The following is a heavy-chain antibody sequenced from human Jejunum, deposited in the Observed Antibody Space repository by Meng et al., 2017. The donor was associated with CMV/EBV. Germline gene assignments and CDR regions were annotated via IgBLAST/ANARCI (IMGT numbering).Heavy chain of an antibody. CDR3: GRDQGRELINH. CDR2: VYHRGDT. J-gene: IGHJ4*02. D-gene: IGHD1-7*01. V-gene: IGHV4-4*02. Sequence: GPGLATPSRTPSLTSPVSGDSISSDIWWGWVRQPPGKGLEWIGEVYHRGDTNYNPSLKSRVDISVDKSKNQFYLSLFSVTAADTAVYYCGRDQGRELINHWGQGTLVTVSS. CDR1: GDSISSDIW.